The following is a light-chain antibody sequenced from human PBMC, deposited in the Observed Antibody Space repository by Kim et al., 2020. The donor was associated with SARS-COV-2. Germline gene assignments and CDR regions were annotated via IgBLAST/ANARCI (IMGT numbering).Light chain of an antibody. CDR3: QRYGGPPPYT. J-gene: IGKJ2*01. CDR1: QPVRQDF. CDR2: HAF. V-gene: IGKV3-20*01. Sequence: PGGRPTLHFRAGQPVRQDFLTWYPQKPGQAPRLLLHHAFVRANDIPVKFSCSGSATSFPLPNNNLEPEEFAVYYCQRYGGPPPYTFGQGTKLEI.